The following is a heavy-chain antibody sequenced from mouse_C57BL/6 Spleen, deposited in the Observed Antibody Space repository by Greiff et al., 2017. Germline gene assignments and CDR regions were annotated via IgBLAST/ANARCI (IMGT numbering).Heavy chain of an antibody. J-gene: IGHJ2*01. D-gene: IGHD2-4*01. CDR3: ARSYDYDVYYFDY. Sequence: VQLQQSGAELMKPGASVTLSCKATGYTFTGYWIEWVKQRPGHGLEWIGEILPGSGSTNNNEKFKGKATFTADTSSNTAYMQLSSLTTEDSAIYYCARSYDYDVYYFDYWGQGTTLTVSS. CDR1: GYTFTGYW. V-gene: IGHV1-9*01. CDR2: ILPGSGST.